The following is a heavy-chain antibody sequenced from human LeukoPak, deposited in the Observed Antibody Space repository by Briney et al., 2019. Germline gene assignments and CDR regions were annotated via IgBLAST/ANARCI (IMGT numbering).Heavy chain of an antibody. CDR2: IYDSGST. J-gene: IGHJ4*02. Sequence: RTSETLSLTCTVSGGSISNYYWSWIRQPPGKGLEWIGYIYDSGSTDYNPSLQSRVTISVDTSKNQFSLKLSSVTAADTAVYYCARVGSSWYWGQGTLVTVSS. D-gene: IGHD6-13*01. CDR1: GGSISNYY. CDR3: ARVGSSWY. V-gene: IGHV4-59*12.